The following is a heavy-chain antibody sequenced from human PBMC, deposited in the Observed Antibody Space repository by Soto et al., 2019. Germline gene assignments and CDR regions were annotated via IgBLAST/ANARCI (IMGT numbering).Heavy chain of an antibody. Sequence: GGSLRLSCAASGFTFSSYEMNWVRQAPGKGLEWVSYISSSGNTIYYADSVKGRFIISRDNAKNSLYLQMNSLRAEDTAVYYCTRASRRDGYNYYDFDYWGQGT. D-gene: IGHD5-12*01. V-gene: IGHV3-48*03. CDR2: ISSSGNTI. J-gene: IGHJ4*02. CDR1: GFTFSSYE. CDR3: TRASRRDGYNYYDFDY.